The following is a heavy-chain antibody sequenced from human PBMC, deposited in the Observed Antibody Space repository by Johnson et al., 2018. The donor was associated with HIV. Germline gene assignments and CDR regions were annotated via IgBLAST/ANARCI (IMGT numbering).Heavy chain of an antibody. CDR3: ARTSCSGARCLGYDPFDV. J-gene: IGHJ3*01. CDR2: INGDGSRT. Sequence: EVQLVESGGSVVRPGGSLRLSCGASGFTFSNYWVQWVRQAPGKGLVWVSSINGDGSRTSYADSVKGRFTIARDNAKNTLYLQMQSLRAEDTAVYYCARTSCSGARCLGYDPFDVWGQGTMVTVSS. V-gene: IGHV3-74*02. CDR1: GFTFSNYW. D-gene: IGHD2-15*01.